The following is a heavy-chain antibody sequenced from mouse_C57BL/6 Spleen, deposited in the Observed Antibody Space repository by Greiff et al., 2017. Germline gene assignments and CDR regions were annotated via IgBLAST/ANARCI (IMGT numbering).Heavy chain of an antibody. Sequence: QVQLKESGPELVKPGASVKISCKASGYAFSSSWMNWVKQRPGKGLAWIGRIYPGDGDPNYNGKFQGQATLTADKSSSTAYMQLSGLTSDDSAVYVCAREGAYYSNYYAMDYWGQGTSVTVSS. CDR2: IYPGDGDP. CDR3: AREGAYYSNYYAMDY. J-gene: IGHJ4*01. D-gene: IGHD2-5*01. CDR1: GYAFSSSW. V-gene: IGHV1-82*01.